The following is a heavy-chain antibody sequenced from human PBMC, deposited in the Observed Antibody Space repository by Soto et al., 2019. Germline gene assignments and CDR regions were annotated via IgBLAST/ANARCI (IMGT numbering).Heavy chain of an antibody. Sequence: ASVKVSCKTSGYTFSSYTIAWVRQAPGQGLEWLGWISPDDGNTEYEQKFQGRVTMTADTLTNNAYMELRSLKYDDTAVYYCARVEAPFGESLHWGQGTPVPSPQ. D-gene: IGHD3-10*01. CDR1: GYTFSSYT. J-gene: IGHJ4*02. CDR3: ARVEAPFGESLH. V-gene: IGHV1-18*01. CDR2: ISPDDGNT.